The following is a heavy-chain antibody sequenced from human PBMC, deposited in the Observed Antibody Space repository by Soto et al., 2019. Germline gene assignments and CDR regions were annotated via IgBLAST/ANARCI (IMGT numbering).Heavy chain of an antibody. CDR2: ISAYNGNT. CDR1: GYTFTSYG. J-gene: IGHJ5*02. Sequence: ASVKVSCKASGYTFTSYGISWVRQAPGQGLEWMGWISAYNGNTNYAQKLQGRVTMTTDTSTSTAYMELRSLRSDDTAVYYCASVGSSQTYCSGGSCHFERWFDPWGQGTLVTVSS. D-gene: IGHD2-15*01. CDR3: ASVGSSQTYCSGGSCHFERWFDP. V-gene: IGHV1-18*01.